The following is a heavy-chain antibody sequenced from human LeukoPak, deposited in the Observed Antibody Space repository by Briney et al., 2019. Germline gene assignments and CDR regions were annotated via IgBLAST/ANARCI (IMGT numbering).Heavy chain of an antibody. D-gene: IGHD1-7*01. CDR3: ARGNLDYYYYYMDV. J-gene: IGHJ6*03. V-gene: IGHV4-59*01. CDR2: IYSSGST. Sequence: SETLSLTCTVSGGSISNYYWSWIRQPPGKGLEWIGYIYSSGSTNYNPSLKSRVTISVDTSKIQFSLKLSSVTAADTAVYYCARGNLDYYYYYMDVWGKGTTVTVSS. CDR1: GGSISNYY.